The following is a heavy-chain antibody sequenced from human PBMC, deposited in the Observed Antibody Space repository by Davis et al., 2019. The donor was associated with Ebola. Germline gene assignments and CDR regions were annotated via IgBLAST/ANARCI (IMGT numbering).Heavy chain of an antibody. CDR2: IIPILGIA. D-gene: IGHD3-10*01. J-gene: IGHJ4*02. V-gene: IGHV1-69*04. CDR3: ARLYYGEQDY. CDR1: GGTFSSYA. Sequence: SVKVSCKASGGTFSSYAISWVRQAPGQGLEWMGRIIPILGIANYAQKFQGRVTITRDTSASTAYMELSSLRSEDTAVYYCARLYYGEQDYWGQGTLVTVSS.